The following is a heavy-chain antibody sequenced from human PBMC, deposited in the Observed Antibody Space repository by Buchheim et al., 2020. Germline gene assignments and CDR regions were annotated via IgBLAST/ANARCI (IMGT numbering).Heavy chain of an antibody. Sequence: QVQLQQWGAGLLKPSETLSLTCAVYGGSFSGYYWSWIRQPPGKGLEWIGEINHSGSTNYNPSLKSRVTISVDTSKNQFSLKLSSVTAADTAVYYCARGRSDRIRQLADFDYWGQGTL. J-gene: IGHJ4*02. V-gene: IGHV4-34*01. CDR2: INHSGST. D-gene: IGHD6-6*01. CDR1: GGSFSGYY. CDR3: ARGRSDRIRQLADFDY.